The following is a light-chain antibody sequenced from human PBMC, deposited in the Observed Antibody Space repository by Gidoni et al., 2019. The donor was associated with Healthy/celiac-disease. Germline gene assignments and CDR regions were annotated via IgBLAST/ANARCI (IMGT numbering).Light chain of an antibody. J-gene: IGKJ2*01. CDR3: QKSYSTPYT. Sequence: DIQMPPSPSSLSASVGDRVTITCRASQSISSYLNWYQQKPGKAPKLLIYAASSLQSGVPSRFSGSGSGTDFTLTISSLQPEDFATYYCQKSYSTPYTFGQGTKLEIK. V-gene: IGKV1-39*01. CDR1: QSISSY. CDR2: AAS.